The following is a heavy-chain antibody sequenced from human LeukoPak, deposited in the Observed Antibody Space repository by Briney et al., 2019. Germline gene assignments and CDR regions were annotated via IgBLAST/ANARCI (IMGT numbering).Heavy chain of an antibody. D-gene: IGHD3-10*01. CDR3: ARSDMVRGSER. CDR2: IIPIFGTA. Sequence: AASVKVSCKASGGTFSSYAISWVRQAPGQGLEWMGGIIPIFGTANYAQKFQGRVTITADESTSTAYMELSSLRSEDTAVYYCARSDMVRGSERWGQGTLVTVSS. CDR1: GGTFSSYA. J-gene: IGHJ4*02. V-gene: IGHV1-69*13.